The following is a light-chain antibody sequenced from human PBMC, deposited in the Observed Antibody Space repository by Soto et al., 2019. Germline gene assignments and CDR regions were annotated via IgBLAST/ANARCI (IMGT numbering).Light chain of an antibody. CDR3: QTWGTGIAA. J-gene: IGLJ7*01. CDR1: SGHSSYA. Sequence: QLVLTQSPSASASLGASVKLTCTLSSGHSSYAIAWHQQQPEKGPRYLMKVNRDGSHNKGDGIPDRFSGSSSGAERYLTISSLQSEDEADYYCQTWGTGIAAFGGGTQLTVL. V-gene: IGLV4-69*01. CDR2: VNRDGSH.